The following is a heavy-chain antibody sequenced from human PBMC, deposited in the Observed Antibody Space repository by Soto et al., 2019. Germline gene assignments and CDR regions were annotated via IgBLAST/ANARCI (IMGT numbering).Heavy chain of an antibody. Sequence: HPGGSLRLSCVASGFTFSSYWMHWVRQAPGKGPLWVSRIKSDGSGTYYADSVQGRLTISRDNAKNTLYLQMNSLRAEDTAVYYCAKSLVVTGIYYNWFDPWGQGTLVTVSS. CDR2: IKSDGSGT. CDR1: GFTFSSYW. V-gene: IGHV3-74*01. CDR3: AKSLVVTGIYYNWFDP. J-gene: IGHJ5*02. D-gene: IGHD2-21*02.